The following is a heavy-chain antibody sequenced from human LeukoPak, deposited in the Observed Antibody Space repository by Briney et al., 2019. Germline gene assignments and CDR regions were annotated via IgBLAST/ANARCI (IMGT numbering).Heavy chain of an antibody. Sequence: PGGSLRLSCAASGFTFSSYAMSWVRQAPGKGLEWVSAISGSSGSTYYADSVKGRFTISRDNSKNTLYLQMNSLRAEDTAVYYCAKDRGSPATIFGVVIMAPGPYFDYWGQGTLVTVSS. CDR3: AKDRGSPATIFGVVIMAPGPYFDY. V-gene: IGHV3-23*01. CDR1: GFTFSSYA. J-gene: IGHJ4*02. D-gene: IGHD3-3*01. CDR2: ISGSSGST.